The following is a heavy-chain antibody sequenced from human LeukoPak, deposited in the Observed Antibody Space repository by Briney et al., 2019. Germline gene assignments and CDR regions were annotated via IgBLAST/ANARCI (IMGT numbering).Heavy chain of an antibody. V-gene: IGHV4-31*03. CDR2: IYYSGST. Sequence: SETLSLTCTVSGGSISSGGYYWSWTRQHPGKGLEWIGYIYYSGSTYHNPSLKSRVTISVDTSKNQFSLKLSSVTAADTAVYYCARDLGAHDAFDIWGQGTMVTVSS. D-gene: IGHD4/OR15-4a*01. CDR3: ARDLGAHDAFDI. J-gene: IGHJ3*02. CDR1: GGSISSGGYY.